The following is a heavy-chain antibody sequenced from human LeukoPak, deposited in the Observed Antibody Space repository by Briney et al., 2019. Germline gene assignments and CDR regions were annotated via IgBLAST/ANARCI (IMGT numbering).Heavy chain of an antibody. CDR3: ARDGSSTELDY. Sequence: AGGSLRLSCEASAFIFSGHWLNWVRQTPGKGLEWVASIKEDGSERQYVDSVKGRFSISRDNSKNTLYLEMNNLRAEDTAIYYCARDGSSTELDYWGLGTLLTVSS. CDR1: AFIFSGHW. V-gene: IGHV3-7*01. D-gene: IGHD4-11*01. CDR2: IKEDGSER. J-gene: IGHJ4*02.